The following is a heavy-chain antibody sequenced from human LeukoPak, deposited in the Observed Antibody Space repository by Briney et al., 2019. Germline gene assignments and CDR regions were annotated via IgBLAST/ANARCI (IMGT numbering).Heavy chain of an antibody. D-gene: IGHD6-13*01. CDR1: GGSISSYY. CDR3: ARVFRAAAVDY. V-gene: IGHV4-59*01. CDR2: IYHNGRT. J-gene: IGHJ4*02. Sequence: SETLSLTCTVSGGSISSYYWSWIRQPPGKGLDWIGFIYHNGRTDYNPSLKSRVTISADTSKNQFSLRLSSVTAADTAVCYCARVFRAAAVDYWGQGTLVTVSS.